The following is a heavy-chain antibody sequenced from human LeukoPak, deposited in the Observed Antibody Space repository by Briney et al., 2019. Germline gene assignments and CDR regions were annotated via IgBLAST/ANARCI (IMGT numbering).Heavy chain of an antibody. J-gene: IGHJ4*02. CDR1: GFTFSSYA. D-gene: IGHD5-18*01. Sequence: GGSLRLSCAASGFTFSSYAMSWVRQAPGKGLEWVSAISGSGGSTYYADSVKGRFTISRDNSKNTLYLQMNSLRAEDTAVYYCARSVGYSYGFYQGVIDYWGQGTLVTVSS. V-gene: IGHV3-23*01. CDR3: ARSVGYSYGFYQGVIDY. CDR2: ISGSGGST.